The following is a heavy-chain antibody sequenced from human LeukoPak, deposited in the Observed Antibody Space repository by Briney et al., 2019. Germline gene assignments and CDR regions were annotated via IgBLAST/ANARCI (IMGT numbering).Heavy chain of an antibody. V-gene: IGHV4-34*12. Sequence: SETLSLTCAVYGGSFSGYYWSWIRQPPGKGLEWIGEIVQSGNTKYNPSLQGRVNLSVDTAKNQISLNLTSVTAADTAVYYCARFGSSTWYKGAFDIWGQGTMVTVAS. D-gene: IGHD6-13*01. CDR1: GGSFSGYY. CDR2: IVQSGNT. CDR3: ARFGSSTWYKGAFDI. J-gene: IGHJ3*02.